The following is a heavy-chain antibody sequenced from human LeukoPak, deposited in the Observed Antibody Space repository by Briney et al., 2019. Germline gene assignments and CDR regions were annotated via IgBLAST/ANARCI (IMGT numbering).Heavy chain of an antibody. CDR3: ARSSGWYDY. CDR2: IYHSGST. CDR1: GGSISSGSYY. J-gene: IGHJ4*02. D-gene: IGHD6-19*01. Sequence: SETLSLTCTVSGGSISSGSYYWGWIRQPPGKGLEWIGSIYHSGSTYYNPSLKSRVTISVDTSKNQFSLKLSSVTAADTAVYYCARSSGWYDYWGQGTLVTVSS. V-gene: IGHV4-39*07.